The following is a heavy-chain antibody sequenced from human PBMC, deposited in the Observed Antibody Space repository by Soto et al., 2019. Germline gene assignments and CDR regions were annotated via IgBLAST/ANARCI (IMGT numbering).Heavy chain of an antibody. Sequence: SVKVSCKASGGTFSSYAISWVRQAPGQGLEWMGGIIPIFGTANYAQKFQSRVTITADESTSTAYMELSSLRSEDTAVYYCARDITGSSPFFDYWGQGTLVTVSS. D-gene: IGHD6-6*01. CDR1: GGTFSSYA. V-gene: IGHV1-69*13. CDR2: IIPIFGTA. CDR3: ARDITGSSPFFDY. J-gene: IGHJ4*02.